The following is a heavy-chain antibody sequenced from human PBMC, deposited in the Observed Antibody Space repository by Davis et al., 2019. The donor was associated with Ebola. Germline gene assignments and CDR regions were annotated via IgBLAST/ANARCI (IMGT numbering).Heavy chain of an antibody. D-gene: IGHD1-1*01. CDR2: INPSGGST. CDR3: ARAQFPTTSDH. J-gene: IGHJ4*02. V-gene: IGHV1-46*01. Sequence: ASVKVSCKASGYTFTSYYMHWMRQAPGQGLEWMGIINPSGGSTSYAQKFQGRVTMTRDTSTSTVYMELSSLRSEDTAVYYCARAQFPTTSDHWGQGTLVTVSS. CDR1: GYTFTSYY.